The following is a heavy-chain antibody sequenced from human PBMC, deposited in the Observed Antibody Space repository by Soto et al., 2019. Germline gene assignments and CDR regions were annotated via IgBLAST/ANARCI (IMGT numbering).Heavy chain of an antibody. CDR3: ARDLGGYYDYVWGSPGDYYYGMDV. J-gene: IGHJ6*02. CDR1: GGSISSYY. D-gene: IGHD3-16*01. Sequence: SETLSLTCTFSGGSISSYYWSWIRQPPGKGLEWIGYIYYSGSTNYNPSLKSRVTISVDTSKNQFSLKLSSVTAADTAVYYCARDLGGYYDYVWGSPGDYYYGMDVWGQGTTVTVSS. CDR2: IYYSGST. V-gene: IGHV4-59*01.